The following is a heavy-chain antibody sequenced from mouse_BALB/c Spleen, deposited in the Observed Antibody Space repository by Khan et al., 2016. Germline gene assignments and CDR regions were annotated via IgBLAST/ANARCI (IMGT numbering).Heavy chain of an antibody. D-gene: IGHD1-1*01. CDR2: IHYSGST. CDR1: GFSITSDYS. CDR3: ARYYYGGAPWFAY. Sequence: EVQLEVSGPDLVKPSQSLSLTCTVTGFSITSDYSWHWIRQFPGNKLEWMGYIHYSGSTNYNPSLKSRISITRDTSKNQFFLQLNSVTTEDTATFYCARYYYGGAPWFAYWGQGTLVTVSA. J-gene: IGHJ3*01. V-gene: IGHV3-1*02.